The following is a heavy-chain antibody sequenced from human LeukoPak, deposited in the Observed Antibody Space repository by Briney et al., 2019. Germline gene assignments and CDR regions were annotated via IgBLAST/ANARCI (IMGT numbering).Heavy chain of an antibody. Sequence: ASVRVSCKTSGYTFTGYYMHWVRQAPGQGLEWMGWINPNSGGTNYAQKFQGRVTMTRDTSISTAYMELSRLRSDDTAVYYCARTITMVVGFDPWGQGTLVTVSS. D-gene: IGHD3-22*01. CDR2: INPNSGGT. CDR3: ARTITMVVGFDP. J-gene: IGHJ5*02. V-gene: IGHV1-2*02. CDR1: GYTFTGYY.